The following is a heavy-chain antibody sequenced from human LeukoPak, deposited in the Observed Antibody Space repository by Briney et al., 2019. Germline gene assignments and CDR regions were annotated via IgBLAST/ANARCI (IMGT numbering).Heavy chain of an antibody. J-gene: IGHJ6*02. CDR1: GFTFSSYA. D-gene: IGHD6-6*01. CDR3: ARDPALSIAARTNYYYYGMDV. Sequence: GGSLRLSCAASGFTFSSYAMSWVRQAPGKGLEWVSAISGGGGSTYYADSVKGRFTISRDNSKNTLYLQMNSLRAEDTAVYYCARDPALSIAARTNYYYYGMDVWGQGTTVTVSS. CDR2: ISGGGGST. V-gene: IGHV3-23*01.